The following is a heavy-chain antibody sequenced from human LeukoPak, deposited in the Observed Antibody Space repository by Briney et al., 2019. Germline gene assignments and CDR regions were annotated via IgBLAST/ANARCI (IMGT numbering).Heavy chain of an antibody. CDR1: GFTFSNYW. D-gene: IGHD2-21*01. J-gene: IGHJ6*02. CDR3: ARDLYSQTMDV. Sequence: GGSLRLSCAASGFTFSNYWMHWVRQAPGKGLVWVSRINTDGSSTGYADSVKGRFTISRDNAKSSLSLHMNSLRDDDTGVYYCARDLYSQTMDVWGHGTTVTVSS. V-gene: IGHV3-74*01. CDR2: INTDGSST.